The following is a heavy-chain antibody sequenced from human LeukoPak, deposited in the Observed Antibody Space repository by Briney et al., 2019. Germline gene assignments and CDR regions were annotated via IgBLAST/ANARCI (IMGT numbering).Heavy chain of an antibody. V-gene: IGHV3-30*04. J-gene: IGHJ4*02. CDR1: GFTFSNYA. CDR3: ARESGALRGYSYGH. D-gene: IGHD5-18*01. Sequence: PGGSLRLSCAASGFTFSNYAMHWVRQAPGKGREGVAIITSDGNNKHYGDSVKGRFTISRDNSKNTLYLHTSSLRAEDTALYYCARESGALRGYSYGHWGQGTLVTVSS. CDR2: ITSDGNNK.